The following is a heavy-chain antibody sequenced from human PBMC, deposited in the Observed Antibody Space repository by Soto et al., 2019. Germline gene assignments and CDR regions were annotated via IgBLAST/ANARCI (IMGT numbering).Heavy chain of an antibody. D-gene: IGHD6-19*01. J-gene: IGHJ4*02. CDR3: AKDRESSGWYTSYYFDY. CDR2: ISGSGGST. Sequence: GGSLRLSCAASGFTFSSYAMSWVRQAPGKGLKWVSAISGSGGSTYYADSVKGRFTISRDNSKNTLYLQMNSLRAEDTAVYYCAKDRESSGWYTSYYFDYWGQGTLVTVSS. CDR1: GFTFSSYA. V-gene: IGHV3-23*01.